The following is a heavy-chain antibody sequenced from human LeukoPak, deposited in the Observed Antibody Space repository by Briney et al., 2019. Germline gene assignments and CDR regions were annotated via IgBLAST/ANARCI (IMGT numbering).Heavy chain of an antibody. J-gene: IGHJ4*02. Sequence: SETLSLTCTVSGGSISRSNWWSWVRQPPGKGREWIGEIHDTGSTNYNPPLKSRVTMSLDKSKNQFSLNLNSVTAADTAVCYCATYYDILSGYTFDYWGQGTLVAVSS. CDR1: GGSISRSNW. CDR2: IHDTGST. D-gene: IGHD3-9*01. V-gene: IGHV4-4*02. CDR3: ATYYDILSGYTFDY.